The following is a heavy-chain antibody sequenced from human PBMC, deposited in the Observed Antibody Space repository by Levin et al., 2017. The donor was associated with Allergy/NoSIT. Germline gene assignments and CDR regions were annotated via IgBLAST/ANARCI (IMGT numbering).Heavy chain of an antibody. J-gene: IGHJ5*02. CDR2: IYYSGST. CDR3: ARESWYYYDSSGRIGYGRLQTNWFDP. D-gene: IGHD3-22*01. CDR1: GGSVSSGSYY. Sequence: PSETLSLTCTVSGGSVSSGSYYWSWIRQPPGKGLEWIGYIYYSGSTNYNPSLKSRVTISVDTSKNQFSLKLSSVTAADTAVYYCARESWYYYDSSGRIGYGRLQTNWFDPWGQGTLVTVSS. V-gene: IGHV4-61*01.